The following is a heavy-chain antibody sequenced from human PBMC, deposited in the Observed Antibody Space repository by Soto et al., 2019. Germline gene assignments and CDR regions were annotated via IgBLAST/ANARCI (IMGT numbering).Heavy chain of an antibody. Sequence: ASVKVSRKASGYTFTSYYMHWVRQAPGQGLEWMGIINPSGGSTSYAQKFPGRVTMTRDTSTSTVYMELSSLRSEDTAVYYCAREMTTVTTDHYYYSMDVWGKGTSVTLSS. CDR2: INPSGGST. CDR3: AREMTTVTTDHYYYSMDV. CDR1: GYTFTSYY. D-gene: IGHD4-4*01. V-gene: IGHV1-46*03. J-gene: IGHJ6*03.